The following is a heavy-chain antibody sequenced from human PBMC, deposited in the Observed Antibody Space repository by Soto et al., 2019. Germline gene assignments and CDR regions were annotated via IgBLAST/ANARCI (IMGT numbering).Heavy chain of an antibody. CDR3: ARDLSGWLDY. J-gene: IGHJ4*02. Sequence: SETLSLTCTVSGGSISSYYWSWIRQPPGKGLEWIGYIYYSGSTNYNPSLKSRVTIPVDTSKNQFSLKLSSVTAADTAVYYCARDLSGWLDYWGQGTLVTVSS. CDR1: GGSISSYY. D-gene: IGHD6-19*01. CDR2: IYYSGST. V-gene: IGHV4-59*01.